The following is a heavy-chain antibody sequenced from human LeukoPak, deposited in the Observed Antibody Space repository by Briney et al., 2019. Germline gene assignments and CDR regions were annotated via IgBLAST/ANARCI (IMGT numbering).Heavy chain of an antibody. CDR3: ARVIPCSVTSCYHPAWFDP. Sequence: GGSLRLSCADSGFTSSSHWMHWVRQAPGKGLVWVSRINSDGSSTSYADSVKGRFTISRDNAKNTLYLQMNSLRADYTAVYYCARVIPCSVTSCYHPAWFDPWGQGTLVTVSS. CDR2: INSDGSST. V-gene: IGHV3-74*01. J-gene: IGHJ5*02. CDR1: GFTSSSHW. D-gene: IGHD2-2*01.